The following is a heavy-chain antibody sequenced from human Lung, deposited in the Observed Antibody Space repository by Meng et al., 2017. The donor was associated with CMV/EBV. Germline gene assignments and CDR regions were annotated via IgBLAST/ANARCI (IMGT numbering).Heavy chain of an antibody. CDR3: AREGITGTTGFDP. CDR1: GGSFSGYY. CDR2: INHSGST. V-gene: IGHV4-34*01. D-gene: IGHD1-7*01. Sequence: LXCAVYGGSFSGYYWSWIRQPPGKGLEWIGEINHSGSTNCNPSLKSRVTISVDTSKNQFSLKLSSVTAADTAVYYCAREGITGTTGFDPWGQGTLVTVSS. J-gene: IGHJ5*02.